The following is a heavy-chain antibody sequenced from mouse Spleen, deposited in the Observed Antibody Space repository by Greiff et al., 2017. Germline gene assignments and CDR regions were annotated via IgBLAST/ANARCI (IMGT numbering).Heavy chain of an antibody. Sequence: VQLQQSGPELVKPGASVKIPCKASGYTFTDYNMDWVKQSHGKSLEWIGDINPNNGGTIYNQKFKGKATLTVDKSSSTAYMELRSLTSEDTAVYYCARDRAMILFAYWGQGTLVTVSA. D-gene: IGHD2-4*01. CDR3: ARDRAMILFAY. J-gene: IGHJ3*01. V-gene: IGHV1-18*01. CDR1: GYTFTDYN. CDR2: INPNNGGT.